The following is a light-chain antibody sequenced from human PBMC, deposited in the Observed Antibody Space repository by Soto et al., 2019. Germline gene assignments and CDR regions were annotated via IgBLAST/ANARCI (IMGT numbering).Light chain of an antibody. CDR3: QHYQSYLWT. V-gene: IGKV3-15*01. J-gene: IGKJ1*01. CDR1: QSVSSN. CDR2: QTS. Sequence: EIVMTQSPVTLSVSAGERATLSCRASQSVSSNVAWYQQKPGQAPRLLIYQTSARATGIPGRFSGSGSGTEFTLTISSLQPDDFATYYCQHYQSYLWTFGQGTKVDIK.